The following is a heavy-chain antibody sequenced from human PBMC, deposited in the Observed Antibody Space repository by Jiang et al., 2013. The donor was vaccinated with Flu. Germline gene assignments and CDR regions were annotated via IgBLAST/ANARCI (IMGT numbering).Heavy chain of an antibody. V-gene: IGHV2-70*01. CDR1: GFSLSTSGMC. Sequence: KPTQTLTLTCTFSGFSLSTSGMCVSWIRQPPGKALEWLALIDWDDDKYYSTSLKTRLTISKDTSKNQVVLTMTNMDPVDTATYYCARILSYDFWSGYRGFDYWGQGTLVTVSS. J-gene: IGHJ4*02. CDR2: IDWDDDK. D-gene: IGHD3-3*01. CDR3: ARILSYDFWSGYRGFDY.